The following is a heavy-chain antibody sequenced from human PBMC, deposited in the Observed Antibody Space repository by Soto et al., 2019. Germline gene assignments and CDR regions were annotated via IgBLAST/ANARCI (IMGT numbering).Heavy chain of an antibody. CDR2: ISSSSSYI. D-gene: IGHD6-19*01. CDR3: ARGMSSGWYWYYYGRDV. CDR1: AFTFSSYS. V-gene: IGHV3-21*01. Sequence: EVQLVESGGGLVKPGGSLRLSCAASAFTFSSYSMNWVRQAPGKGLEWVSSISSSSSYIYYADSVKGRFTISRDNAKNSLYLQMNSLRAEDTAVYYCARGMSSGWYWYYYGRDVWGQGTTVTVSS. J-gene: IGHJ6*02.